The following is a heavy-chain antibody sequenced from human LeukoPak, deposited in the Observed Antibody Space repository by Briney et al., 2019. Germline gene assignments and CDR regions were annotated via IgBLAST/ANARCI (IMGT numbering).Heavy chain of an antibody. J-gene: IGHJ6*02. CDR1: GGSFSGYY. V-gene: IGHV4-34*01. Sequence: TSETLSLTCAVYGGSFSGYYWSWIRQPPGKGLEWIGEINHSGSTNHNPSLKSRVTISVDTSKNQFSLKLSSVTAADTAVYYCARGGPYYDFWSGPPYYYYYYGMDVWGQGTTVTVSS. D-gene: IGHD3-3*01. CDR2: INHSGST. CDR3: ARGGPYYDFWSGPPYYYYYYGMDV.